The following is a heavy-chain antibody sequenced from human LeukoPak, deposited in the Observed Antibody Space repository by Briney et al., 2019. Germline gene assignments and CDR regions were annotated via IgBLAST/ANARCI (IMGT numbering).Heavy chain of an antibody. CDR2: INHSGST. CDR3: AGRLVTLFDY. J-gene: IGHJ4*02. V-gene: IGHV4-34*08. D-gene: IGHD3-9*01. Sequence: PGGSLRLSCAASGFTFGNYGMSWVRHAPGKGLEWIGEINHSGSTNYNPSLKSRVTISVDTSKNQFSLKLSSVTAADTAVYYCAGRLVTLFDYWGQGTLVTVSS. CDR1: GFTFGNYG.